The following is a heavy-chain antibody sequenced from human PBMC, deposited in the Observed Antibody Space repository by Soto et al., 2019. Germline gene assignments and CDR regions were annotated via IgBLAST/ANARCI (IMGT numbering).Heavy chain of an antibody. Sequence: SVKVSCKASGGGFSSYVITWVRQAPGQGLEWVGGIIPMFNSPQYAQKVQGRVTITADESTNTAYMHMNRLTSEDTAIYYCALLATYMAEPRDFDFWGQGTLVTVSS. CDR2: IIPMFNSP. CDR1: GGGFSSYV. CDR3: ALLATYMAEPRDFDF. V-gene: IGHV1-69*13. D-gene: IGHD1-1*01. J-gene: IGHJ4*02.